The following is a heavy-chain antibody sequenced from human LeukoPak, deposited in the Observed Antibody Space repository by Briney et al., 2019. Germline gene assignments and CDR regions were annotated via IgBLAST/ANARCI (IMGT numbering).Heavy chain of an antibody. D-gene: IGHD6-13*01. CDR3: ARARYTNSWYAVDI. V-gene: IGHV4-59*08. Sequence: PSETLSLTCLVSSGSVSSYCWTWIRQPPGKGLEWIGYIYHTGSNNYSPSLKSRVTMYVDTSKNQLSLKLSSVTAADTAMYYCARARYTNSWYAVDIWGQGTMVTVSS. J-gene: IGHJ3*02. CDR2: IYHTGSN. CDR1: SGSVSSYC.